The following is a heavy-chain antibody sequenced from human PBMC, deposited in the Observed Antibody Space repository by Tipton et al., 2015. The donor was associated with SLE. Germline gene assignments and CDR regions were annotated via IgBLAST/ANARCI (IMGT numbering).Heavy chain of an antibody. CDR1: GGSISSYY. Sequence: TLSLTCTVSGGSISSYYWSWIRQPPGKGLEWIGYIYHSGSAYYNPSLSSRVTISVDRSKNQFSLKVNSVTAADTAVYYCARGLADGAGRSRIHFDYWGQGTPVIVSS. CDR2: IYHSGSA. J-gene: IGHJ4*02. CDR3: ARGLADGAGRSRIHFDY. V-gene: IGHV4-59*12. D-gene: IGHD2/OR15-2a*01.